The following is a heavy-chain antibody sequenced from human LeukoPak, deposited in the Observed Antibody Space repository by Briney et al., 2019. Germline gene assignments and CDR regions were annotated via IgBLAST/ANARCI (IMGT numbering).Heavy chain of an antibody. J-gene: IGHJ3*01. V-gene: IGHV4-59*11. CDR1: GGSISSHH. Sequence: SETLSLTCIVSGGSISSHHWSWIRQPPGKGLEWIGYIYYSGSTNYKPSLKGRVTISLGTSKNQFSLKLSSVAAADTAVYYCARYFDWSDAFDVWGQGTMVTVSS. CDR3: ARYFDWSDAFDV. D-gene: IGHD3-9*01. CDR2: IYYSGST.